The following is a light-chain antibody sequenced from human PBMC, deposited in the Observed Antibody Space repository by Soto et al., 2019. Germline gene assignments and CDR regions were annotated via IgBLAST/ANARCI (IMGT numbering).Light chain of an antibody. J-gene: IGKJ5*01. CDR2: DAS. V-gene: IGKV3-11*01. CDR1: QSVSSY. CDR3: QQRSNWPSIT. Sequence: EIVLTQSPATLSVSPGERATLSCRASQSVSSYLAWYQHKPGQAPRLLIYDASNRATGIPARFSGSGSGTDFTLTISSLEPEDFAVYYCQQRSNWPSITFGQGTRLEIK.